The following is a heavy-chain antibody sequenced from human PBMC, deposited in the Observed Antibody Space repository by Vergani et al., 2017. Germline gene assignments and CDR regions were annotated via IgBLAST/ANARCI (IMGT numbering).Heavy chain of an antibody. CDR2: IHHSGDT. D-gene: IGHD3-10*01. J-gene: IGHJ6*02. Sequence: QVQLQESGPGLVKPSETLTLTCDVSDSSIMTNPYWGWFRQSPGKGLEWIGCIHHSGDTHYNSSLKSRVSISIVSSSKFSLSLTSVTAADTAIYYCARQRGSGGFFPSSYFYGMDVWVHGTTVTDSS. CDR1: DSSIMTNPY. CDR3: ARQRGSGGFFPSSYFYGMDV. V-gene: IGHV4-38-2*01.